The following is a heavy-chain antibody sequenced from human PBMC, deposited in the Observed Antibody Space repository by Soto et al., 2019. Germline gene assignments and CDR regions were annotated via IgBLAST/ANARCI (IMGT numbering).Heavy chain of an antibody. D-gene: IGHD6-13*01. CDR1: GFTFSSYA. J-gene: IGHJ6*02. CDR2: ISYDGSNE. Sequence: GGSLRLSCAASGFTFSSYAMHWVRQAPGKGLEWVAVISYDGSNEYYADSVKGRFTIPRDNSKNTLYLQMNSLRAEDTAVYYCARDLIAAAGPYYYYGMDVWAQRTTVTVSS. CDR3: ARDLIAAAGPYYYYGMDV. V-gene: IGHV3-30-3*01.